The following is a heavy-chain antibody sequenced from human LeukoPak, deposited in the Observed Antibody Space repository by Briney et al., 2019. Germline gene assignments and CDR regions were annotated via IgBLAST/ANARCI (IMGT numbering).Heavy chain of an antibody. Sequence: SETLSLTCTISGGSISSSSYFWGWIRQPPGKGLEWIGTIYYSGTTYYNPSLKGRVTISADTSKKQFSLKLTAVTAADTAVYYCARQLSSWPIDSWGQGTLVTVSS. CDR2: IYYSGTT. V-gene: IGHV4-39*01. CDR3: ARQLSSWPIDS. D-gene: IGHD6-13*01. J-gene: IGHJ4*02. CDR1: GGSISSSSYF.